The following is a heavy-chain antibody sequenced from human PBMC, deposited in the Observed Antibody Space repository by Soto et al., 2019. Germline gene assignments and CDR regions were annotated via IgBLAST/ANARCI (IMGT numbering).Heavy chain of an antibody. V-gene: IGHV3-48*01. CDR2: ISSSSGTI. D-gene: IGHD4-17*01. CDR1: GFTFSTYS. CDR3: ARDPYGDYYFDY. J-gene: IGHJ4*02. Sequence: PGGSLRLSCAASGFTFSTYSMNWVRQAPGKGLEWVSYISSSSGTIYYADSVKCRFTISRDNAKNSLYLQMNSLRAEDTAVYYCARDPYGDYYFDYWGQGTPVTVSS.